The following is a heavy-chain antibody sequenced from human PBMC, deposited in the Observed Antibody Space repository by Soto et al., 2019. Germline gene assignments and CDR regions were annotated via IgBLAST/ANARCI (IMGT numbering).Heavy chain of an antibody. CDR2: ITSSSSYI. CDR1: GFTFSIYT. J-gene: IGHJ6*01. V-gene: IGHV3-21*04. Sequence: PGGSLRLSCASSGFTFSIYTMIWVRQAPGKGLEWVSCITSSSSYIYYADSVKGRFTISRDNAKNSLHLQMDSLRAEDTATYYCVRDPSTGGDHVNGLEGRGPGTTVPLT. CDR3: VRDPSTGGDHVNGLEG. D-gene: IGHD2-8*02.